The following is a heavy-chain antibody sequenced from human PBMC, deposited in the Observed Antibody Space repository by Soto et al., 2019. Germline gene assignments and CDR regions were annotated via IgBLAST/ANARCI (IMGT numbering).Heavy chain of an antibody. CDR1: GFTFSSYW. D-gene: IGHD2-15*01. Sequence: EVQVVEAGGGLVQPGGSLRLSCAASGFTFSSYWMHWVRQAPGKGLVWVSRINSDGSSTSYADSVKGRFTISRDNAKNTLYLQMNSLRAEDTAVYYCVRTSLVVAAATREAYWGQGTLVTVSS. CDR3: VRTSLVVAAATREAY. CDR2: INSDGSST. J-gene: IGHJ4*02. V-gene: IGHV3-74*01.